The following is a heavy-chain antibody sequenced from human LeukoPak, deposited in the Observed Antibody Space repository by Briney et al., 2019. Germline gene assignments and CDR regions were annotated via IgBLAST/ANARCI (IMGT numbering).Heavy chain of an antibody. Sequence: SETQSLTCTVSGGSISSYYWSWIRQPPGKGLEWIGYIYYSGSTNYNPSLKSRVTISVDTSKNQFSLKLSSVTAADTAVYYCASYYDSSGYYFFAYWAQGTLVTVSS. J-gene: IGHJ4*02. D-gene: IGHD3-22*01. CDR1: GGSISSYY. CDR3: ASYYDSSGYYFFAY. CDR2: IYYSGST. V-gene: IGHV4-59*01.